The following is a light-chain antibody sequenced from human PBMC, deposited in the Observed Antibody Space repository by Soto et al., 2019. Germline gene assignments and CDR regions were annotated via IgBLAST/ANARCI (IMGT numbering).Light chain of an antibody. CDR2: GNS. CDR3: QSYDSSMSGSVV. CDR1: SSNIGAGYD. Sequence: QSVLTQPPSVSGAPGQRVTISCTGSSSNIGAGYDVHWYQQLPGTAPKLLIYGNSNRPSGVPDRFSGSKSATSASLAITGVQDEDEADYYCQSYDSSMSGSVVFGGGTKLTVL. V-gene: IGLV1-40*01. J-gene: IGLJ2*01.